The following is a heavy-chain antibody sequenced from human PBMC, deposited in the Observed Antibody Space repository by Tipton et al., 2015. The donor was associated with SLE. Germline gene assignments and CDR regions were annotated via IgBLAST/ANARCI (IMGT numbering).Heavy chain of an antibody. CDR3: AGAWQGYCSGGTCYVLDY. Sequence: LRLSCTVSGGSISSHYWSWIRQAPGKGLEWVGYISNSETTNYNPSLKSRVTISVDTSKNQFSLKLRSVTAADTAVYYCAGAWQGYCSGGTCYVLDYWGQGTLVTVSS. CDR2: ISNSETT. J-gene: IGHJ4*02. D-gene: IGHD2-15*01. CDR1: GGSISSHY. V-gene: IGHV4-59*11.